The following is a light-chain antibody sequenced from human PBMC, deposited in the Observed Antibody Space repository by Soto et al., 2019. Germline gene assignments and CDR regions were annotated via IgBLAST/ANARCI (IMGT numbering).Light chain of an antibody. J-gene: IGKJ1*01. V-gene: IGKV1-17*01. CDR3: LQHYNYPQT. CDR1: QGIRTD. Sequence: DIQMTQSPSSLSASVGDRVTITCRASQGIRTDLVWYQQKPGKAPKRLIYGASSLQSGVPSRFRGSGSGTEFTLTVSSLQPEDFATYYCLQHYNYPQTFGPGTTVEIK. CDR2: GAS.